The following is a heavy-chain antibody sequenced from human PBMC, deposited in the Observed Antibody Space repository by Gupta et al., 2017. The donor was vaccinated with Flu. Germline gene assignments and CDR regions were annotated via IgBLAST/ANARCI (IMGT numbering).Heavy chain of an antibody. J-gene: IGHJ5*02. CDR3: ARGPSYCSGGSCYPLYNWFDP. V-gene: IGHV4-31*02. D-gene: IGHD2-15*01. CDR2: IYYSGST. Sequence: LEWIGYIYYSGSTYYHPSLKSRVTISVDTSKNQFSLKLSSVTAADTAVYYCARGPSYCSGGSCYPLYNWFDPWGQGTLVTGSS.